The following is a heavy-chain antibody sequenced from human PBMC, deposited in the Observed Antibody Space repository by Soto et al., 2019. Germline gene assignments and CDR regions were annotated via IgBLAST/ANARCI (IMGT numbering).Heavy chain of an antibody. CDR3: ARAIVGDSSTWYYFDS. CDR2: IYHSGST. D-gene: IGHD6-13*01. Sequence: SETLSLTCAVSGGSISTGGYSWSWIRQPPGKGLEWIGYIYHSGSTYNNPSFKSRVTISLDRSKNQFSLKLSSMTAADTAVYYCARAIVGDSSTWYYFDSWGQGTLVTVSS. V-gene: IGHV4-30-2*01. CDR1: GGSISTGGYS. J-gene: IGHJ4*02.